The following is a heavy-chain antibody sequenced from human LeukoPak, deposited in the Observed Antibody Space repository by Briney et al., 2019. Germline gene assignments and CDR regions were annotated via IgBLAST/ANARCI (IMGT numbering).Heavy chain of an antibody. CDR2: IYYSGNT. V-gene: IGHV4-39*01. Sequence: SETLSLTCTVSGGSISSSSYYWGRIRQPPGKGLEWIGSIYYSGNTYYKPSLKSRVTISVDTSKNQFSLQLSSVTAADTAVYYCARRSDNDDSSVGYFDYWGQGTLVTVSS. CDR3: ARRSDNDDSSVGYFDY. J-gene: IGHJ4*02. CDR1: GGSISSSSYY. D-gene: IGHD3-22*01.